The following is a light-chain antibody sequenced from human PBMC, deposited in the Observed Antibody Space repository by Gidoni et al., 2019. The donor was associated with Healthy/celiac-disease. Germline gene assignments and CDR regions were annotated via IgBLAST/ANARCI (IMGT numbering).Light chain of an antibody. Sequence: DIELTQSPGTLSFSPGERATLSCRASQCVSSSYLAWYQQKPGQAPRLLIYGASSRATGVPDRFSGSGSGTDFTLTISRLEPEDFAMYYCQQYGSSPPITFGQGTRLEIK. CDR3: QQYGSSPPIT. CDR1: QCVSSSY. CDR2: GAS. V-gene: IGKV3-20*01. J-gene: IGKJ5*01.